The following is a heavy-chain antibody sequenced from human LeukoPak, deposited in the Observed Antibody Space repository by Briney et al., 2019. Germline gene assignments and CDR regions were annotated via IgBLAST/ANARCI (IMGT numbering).Heavy chain of an antibody. CDR2: KHSRGST. J-gene: IGHJ4*02. CDR1: GGSISSGSYY. D-gene: IGHD1-26*01. V-gene: IGHV4-61*02. Sequence: SQTLSLTCTVSGGSISSGSYYWSWIRKPAGKGLEWIGRKHSRGSTNYNPSLMSRVTLSLDTSKNQFSLKLSSVTAADTAVYYCASAYSGCFYFGSWGQGILVTVSS. CDR3: ASAYSGCFYFGS.